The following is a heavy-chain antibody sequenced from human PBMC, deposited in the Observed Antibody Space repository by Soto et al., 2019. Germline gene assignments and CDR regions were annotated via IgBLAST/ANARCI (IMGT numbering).Heavy chain of an antibody. V-gene: IGHV4-34*01. D-gene: IGHD3-3*01. CDR2: INHSGST. CDR1: GRSSSGYS. Sequence: PETMSLTCALYGRSSSGYSGSWIRQPPGKGREWTGAINHSGSTNYNPTLMSLVNISVDTSKNQFSLKLSSVTAADTDVYYCARGLYYDFWSGYYTFYYYGMDVWGQGTMVTVSS. CDR3: ARGLYYDFWSGYYTFYYYGMDV. J-gene: IGHJ6*02.